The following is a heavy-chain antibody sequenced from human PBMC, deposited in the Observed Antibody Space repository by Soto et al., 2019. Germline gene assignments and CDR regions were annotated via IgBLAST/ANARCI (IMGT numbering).Heavy chain of an antibody. J-gene: IGHJ3*02. D-gene: IGHD3-10*01. CDR1: GFTFSGYG. Sequence: GGSLRLSCAASGFTFSGYGMQWVRQAPGKGLEWVAVIWYDGSNKYYADSVKGRFTISRDNSKNTLYPQMNSLRAEDTAVYYCARDLWFGELLGAFDIWGQGTMVTVSS. V-gene: IGHV3-33*01. CDR2: IWYDGSNK. CDR3: ARDLWFGELLGAFDI.